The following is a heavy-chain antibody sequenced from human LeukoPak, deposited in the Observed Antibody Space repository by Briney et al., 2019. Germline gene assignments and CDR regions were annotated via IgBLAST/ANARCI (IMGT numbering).Heavy chain of an antibody. D-gene: IGHD6-13*01. CDR1: GYTFTGYY. V-gene: IGHV1-2*02. J-gene: IGHJ6*03. CDR2: TNPYSGDT. Sequence: SVKDSCLASGYTFTGYYMHWVRQPPGQGLEWMGWTNPYSGDTNYAQKFQGRVTKTRDTFITTAYMELSRLRSDDTAIYYCAGYPGSSDSSNWYAYYFMDGWGKGTTVTISS. CDR3: AGYPGSSDSSNWYAYYFMDG.